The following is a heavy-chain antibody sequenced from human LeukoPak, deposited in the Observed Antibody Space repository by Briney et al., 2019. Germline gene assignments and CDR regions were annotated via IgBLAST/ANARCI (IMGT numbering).Heavy chain of an antibody. D-gene: IGHD2-2*01. CDR2: ISSSSSYI. V-gene: IGHV3-21*01. J-gene: IGHJ4*02. CDR1: GFTFSSYS. Sequence: GGSLRLSCAASGFTFSSYSMNWVRQAPGKGLEWVSSISSSSSYIYYADSVKGRFTISRDNAKNSLYLQMNSLRAEDTAVYYCDSSTTHRALGYWGQGTLVTVSS. CDR3: DSSTTHRALGY.